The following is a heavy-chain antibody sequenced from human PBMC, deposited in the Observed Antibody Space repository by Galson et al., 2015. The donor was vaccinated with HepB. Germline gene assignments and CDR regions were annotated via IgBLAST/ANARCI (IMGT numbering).Heavy chain of an antibody. CDR3: ARHWVGGSYQSRDYYFDY. CDR2: ISSSSSTI. Sequence: SLRLSCAASGFTFSSYSMNWVRQAPGKGLEWVSYISSSSSTIYYADSVKGRFTISRDNAKNSLYLQMNGLRAEDTAVYYCARHWVGGSYQSRDYYFDYWGQGTLVTVSS. D-gene: IGHD1-26*01. J-gene: IGHJ4*02. CDR1: GFTFSSYS. V-gene: IGHV3-48*04.